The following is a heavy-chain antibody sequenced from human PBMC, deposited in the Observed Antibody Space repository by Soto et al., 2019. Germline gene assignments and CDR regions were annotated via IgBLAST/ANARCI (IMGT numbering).Heavy chain of an antibody. V-gene: IGHV5-51*01. CDR3: ARAMVRGKNYYGVDV. Sequence: PGESLKISCKGSGYSFTNYWIGWVRQMPGKGLEWMGIIYPGDSDTRYSPSFQGQVTISADKSISTAYLQWSSLKASDTAMYYCARAMVRGKNYYGVDVWGQGTTVTSP. D-gene: IGHD3-10*01. CDR1: GYSFTNYW. CDR2: IYPGDSDT. J-gene: IGHJ6*02.